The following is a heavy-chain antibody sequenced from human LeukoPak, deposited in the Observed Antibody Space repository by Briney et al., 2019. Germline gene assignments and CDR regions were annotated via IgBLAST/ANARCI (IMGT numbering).Heavy chain of an antibody. CDR2: ISSSSSYI. Sequence: SGGSLRLSCAASGFTFSSYSMNWVRQAPGKGLEWVSSISSSSSYIYYADSVKGRFTISRDNAKNSLYLQMNSLRAEDTAVYYCARDQGGRRPLDAFDIWGQGTMVTVSS. CDR3: ARDQGGRRPLDAFDI. D-gene: IGHD3-16*01. J-gene: IGHJ3*02. CDR1: GFTFSSYS. V-gene: IGHV3-21*01.